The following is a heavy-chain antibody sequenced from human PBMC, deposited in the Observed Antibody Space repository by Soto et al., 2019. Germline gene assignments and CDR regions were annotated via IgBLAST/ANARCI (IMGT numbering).Heavy chain of an antibody. V-gene: IGHV5-51*01. CDR1: GCSFTNYW. CDR2: IYPGYSDT. CDR3: ARPLITYYYDLSGYSRAFDI. J-gene: IGHJ3*02. Sequence: PGESLMVSWKSSGCSFTNYWKGWVRQIPGKGLECMAIIYPGYSDTRYRPSFQGQVAISALKSIRTASLQWSSLKASDTAMYYCARPLITYYYDLSGYSRAFDIWGQGTMVPVTS. D-gene: IGHD3-22*01.